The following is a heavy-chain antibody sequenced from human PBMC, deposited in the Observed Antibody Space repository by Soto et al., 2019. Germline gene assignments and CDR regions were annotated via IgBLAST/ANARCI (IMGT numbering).Heavy chain of an antibody. CDR1: GFTFSNYA. J-gene: IGHJ4*02. CDR2: ISSSGATT. D-gene: IGHD4-17*01. CDR3: AKDLKTTVVRAYDY. V-gene: IGHV3-23*01. Sequence: EVQLLESGGGLVQPGGSLRLSCAASGFTFSNYAMTWVRQAPGTGLEWVSVISSSGATTYYADSVKGRFTISRDNSKNVMYLQMNSLRVEDTAVYYCAKDLKTTVVRAYDYWGQGTLVTVSS.